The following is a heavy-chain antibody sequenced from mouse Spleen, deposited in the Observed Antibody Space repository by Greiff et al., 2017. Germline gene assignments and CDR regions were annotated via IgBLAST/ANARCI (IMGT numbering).Heavy chain of an antibody. V-gene: IGHV2-9-1*01. CDR1: GFSLTSYA. CDR3: ARNLYYDYDGGYFDY. Sequence: VKLMESGPGLVAPSQSLSITCTVSGFSLTSYAISWVRQPPGKGLEWLGVIWTGGGTNYNSALKSRLSISKDNSKSQVFLKMNSLQTDDTARYYCARNLYYDYDGGYFDYWGQGTTLTVSS. D-gene: IGHD2-4*01. CDR2: IWTGGGT. J-gene: IGHJ2*01.